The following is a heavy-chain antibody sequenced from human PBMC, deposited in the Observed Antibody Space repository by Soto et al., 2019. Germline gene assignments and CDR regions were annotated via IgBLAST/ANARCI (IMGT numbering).Heavy chain of an antibody. Sequence: QVQLAQSGAEVKKPGSSVKVSCKTSGGTFSTYSIVWVRQAPGEGLEWMGGIIPIFGTANYAQKFQDRVTITADKSTNTAFMELSSLKSEDTAMYYCASSSGNNYGVGTNYYFDYWGQGTLVTVSS. CDR2: IIPIFGTA. CDR1: GGTFSTYS. J-gene: IGHJ4*02. CDR3: ASSSGNNYGVGTNYYFDY. D-gene: IGHD1-26*01. V-gene: IGHV1-69*06.